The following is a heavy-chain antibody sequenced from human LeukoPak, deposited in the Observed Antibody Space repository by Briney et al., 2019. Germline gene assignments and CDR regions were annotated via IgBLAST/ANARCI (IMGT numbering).Heavy chain of an antibody. CDR2: ISYDGSNK. J-gene: IGHJ4*02. CDR3: AMRNYYDSSGYSKGGDY. CDR1: GFTFSSYA. Sequence: PGGSLRLSCAASGFTFSSYAMHWVRQAPGKGLEWVAVISYDGSNKYYADSVKGRFTISRDNSKNTLYLQMNSLRAEDTAVYYCAMRNYYDSSGYSKGGDYWGQGTLVTVSS. D-gene: IGHD3-22*01. V-gene: IGHV3-30-3*01.